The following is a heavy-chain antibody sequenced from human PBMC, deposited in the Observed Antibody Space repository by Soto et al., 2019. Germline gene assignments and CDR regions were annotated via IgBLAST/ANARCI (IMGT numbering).Heavy chain of an antibody. D-gene: IGHD3-10*01. CDR3: ARRPLVRGIIPYYFDS. CDR2: IYYSGSA. CDR1: GGSINNSSFY. V-gene: IGHV4-39*01. J-gene: IGHJ4*02. Sequence: QLQLQESGPGLVKPSETLSLTCTVSGGSINNSSFYWGWVRQPPGKRLEWIGSIYYSGSAYYNPSLKSRLTISVHTSKNQFSLNLSSVTAADTAVYFCARRPLVRGIIPYYFDSWGQGTLVTFSS.